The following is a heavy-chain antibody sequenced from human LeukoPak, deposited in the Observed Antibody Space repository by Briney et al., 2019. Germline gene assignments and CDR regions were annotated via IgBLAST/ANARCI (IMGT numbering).Heavy chain of an antibody. V-gene: IGHV3-49*03. CDR1: GFTFGDYA. CDR3: TRAVGDSSSHFDY. D-gene: IGHD6-6*01. J-gene: IGHJ4*02. CDR2: IRSKAYGGTT. Sequence: GGSLRLSCTASGFTFGDYAMSWFRQAPGKGLEWVGFIRSKAYGGTTEYAASVKGRFTISRDDSKSIAYLQMNSLKTEDTAVYYCTRAVGDSSSHFDYWGQGTQVTVSS.